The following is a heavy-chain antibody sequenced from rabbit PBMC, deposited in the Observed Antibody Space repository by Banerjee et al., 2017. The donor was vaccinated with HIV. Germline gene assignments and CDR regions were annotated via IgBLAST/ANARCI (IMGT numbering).Heavy chain of an antibody. D-gene: IGHD1-1*01. Sequence: QEQLVESGGGLAQPEGSLTLSCKASGFTLSSSDYMCWVRQAPGKGLEWIGCIVAGSSGTTYYASWAKGRFTISKTSSTTVTLQMTSLTAADTATYFCARAGGFENYFNLWGPGTLVTVS. J-gene: IGHJ4*01. CDR2: IVAGSSGTT. CDR1: GFTLSSSDY. V-gene: IGHV1S45*01. CDR3: ARAGGFENYFNL.